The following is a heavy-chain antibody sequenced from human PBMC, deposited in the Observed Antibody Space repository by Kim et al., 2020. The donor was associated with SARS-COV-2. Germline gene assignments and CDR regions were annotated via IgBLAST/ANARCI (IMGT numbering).Heavy chain of an antibody. Sequence: GGSLRLSCAASGFTFSNYAMTWVRQAPGKGLEWVSGISGGGGSTYYADFVKGRFTISRDNSKNTLYLQMYSLRAEDTAVYYCAKSLWNQQLTPTRLTDYWGQGTLVTVSS. D-gene: IGHD6-13*01. V-gene: IGHV3-23*01. CDR2: ISGGGGST. CDR3: AKSLWNQQLTPTRLTDY. J-gene: IGHJ4*02. CDR1: GFTFSNYA.